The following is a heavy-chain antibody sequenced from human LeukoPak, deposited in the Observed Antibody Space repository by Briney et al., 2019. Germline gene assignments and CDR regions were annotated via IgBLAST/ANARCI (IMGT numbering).Heavy chain of an antibody. CDR1: GYTFTRNF. Sequence: GASVKVSCKAFGYTFTRNFMHWVRQAPGQRLEWMGWINTGNGNTKYSQEFQGRVTMTTDTSTSTAYMELRSLRSDDTAVYYCASWGFAMSDAFDIWGQGTMVTVSS. V-gene: IGHV1-3*04. CDR2: INTGNGNT. CDR3: ASWGFAMSDAFDI. D-gene: IGHD2-2*01. J-gene: IGHJ3*02.